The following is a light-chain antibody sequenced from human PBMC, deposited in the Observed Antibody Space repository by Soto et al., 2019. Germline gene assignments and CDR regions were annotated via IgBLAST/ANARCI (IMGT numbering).Light chain of an antibody. Sequence: EIVLTQSPGTLSLSPGERATLSCRARQSVSSSYLAWYQQKPGQAPRLLIYGASSRATGIPDRFSGSGSGTDFNLTISRLEPQDCAVYYCQHYGSSLYTFGHGTKLEIK. CDR1: QSVSSSY. CDR2: GAS. J-gene: IGKJ2*01. CDR3: QHYGSSLYT. V-gene: IGKV3-20*01.